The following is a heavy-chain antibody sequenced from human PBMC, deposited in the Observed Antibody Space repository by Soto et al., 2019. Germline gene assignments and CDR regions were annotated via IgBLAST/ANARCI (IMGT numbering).Heavy chain of an antibody. V-gene: IGHV3-33*01. CDR2: IWYDGSNK. Sequence: QVQLVESGGGVVQPGRSLRLSCAASGFTFSSYGMHWVRQAPGKGLEGVAVIWYDGSNKYYADSVKGRFTISRDNSKNTLYLQMNSLRAEDTAVYYCARGRGYSSSLDAFDIWGQGTMVTVSS. CDR1: GFTFSSYG. D-gene: IGHD6-19*01. J-gene: IGHJ3*02. CDR3: ARGRGYSSSLDAFDI.